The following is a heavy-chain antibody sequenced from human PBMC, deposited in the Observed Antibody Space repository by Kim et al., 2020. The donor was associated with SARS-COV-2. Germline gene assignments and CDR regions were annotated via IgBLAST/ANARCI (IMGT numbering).Heavy chain of an antibody. CDR2: I. V-gene: IGHV3-9*01. J-gene: IGHJ6*02. D-gene: IGHD2-15*01. Sequence: IAYADSVKGRFTISRDNAKSSWYLQINSLRPEDTALYYCAKRYGNFFGFDVWGQGTTVTVSS. CDR3: AKRYGNFFGFDV.